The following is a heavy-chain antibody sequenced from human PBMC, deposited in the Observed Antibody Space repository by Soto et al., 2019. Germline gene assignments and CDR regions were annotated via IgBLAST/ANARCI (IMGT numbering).Heavy chain of an antibody. CDR3: ARGLITAAVNF. V-gene: IGHV1-8*01. Sequence: QVQLVQSGAEVKKPGASVKVSCRASGYTFSDYDINWVRQATGQGLEWMGWMSPNSGNTAYAQRFQGRLTMTRDTSISTAYMELSSLKSEDTAVYYCARGLITAAVNFWGQGTLVTVSS. CDR1: GYTFSDYD. CDR2: MSPNSGNT. J-gene: IGHJ4*02. D-gene: IGHD6-13*01.